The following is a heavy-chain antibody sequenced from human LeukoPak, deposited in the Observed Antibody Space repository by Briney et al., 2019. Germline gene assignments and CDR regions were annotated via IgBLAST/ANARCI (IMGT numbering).Heavy chain of an antibody. CDR3: ARVSSGWDYNFDY. CDR2: INSDGSST. Sequence: PGGSLRLSCAASEFSFSNYWMHWVRQAPGKGLVWVSRINSDGSSTVYADSVKGRFTVSRDNSKNTVFLQMTGLRPDDTAMYYCARVSSGWDYNFDYWGQGTPVTVSS. J-gene: IGHJ4*02. D-gene: IGHD6-25*01. V-gene: IGHV3-74*01. CDR1: EFSFSNYW.